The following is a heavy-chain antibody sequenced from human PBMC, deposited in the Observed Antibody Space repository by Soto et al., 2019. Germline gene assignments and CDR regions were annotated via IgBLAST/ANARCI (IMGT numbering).Heavy chain of an antibody. V-gene: IGHV1-2*04. D-gene: IGHD6-6*01. CDR3: AREEYSRSYGMDV. Sequence: QVQLVQSGAEVKKPGASVKVSCKAPGYTFTGYYMHWVRQAPGQGLEWMGWINPNSGGTNYAQKFQGWVSMTRDTSISTDYMELSRLRSDDAAVYYCAREEYSRSYGMDVWGQGATVTVSS. J-gene: IGHJ6*02. CDR2: INPNSGGT. CDR1: GYTFTGYY.